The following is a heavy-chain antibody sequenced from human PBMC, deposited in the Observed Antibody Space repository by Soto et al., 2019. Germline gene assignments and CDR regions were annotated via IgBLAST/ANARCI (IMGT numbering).Heavy chain of an antibody. D-gene: IGHD2-15*01. CDR3: VKQAHGLDGVAFDY. J-gene: IGHJ4*01. CDR1: GFIFSEST. V-gene: IGHV3-64D*06. Sequence: LRLSCSASGFIFSESTIYWVRQVPGKGLEAISAVSTSGRSTYYADSVKDRFTISRDNSKNTLFLQMGILRPEDTAIYYCVKQAHGLDGVAFDYWGQGTQVTVSS. CDR2: VSTSGRST.